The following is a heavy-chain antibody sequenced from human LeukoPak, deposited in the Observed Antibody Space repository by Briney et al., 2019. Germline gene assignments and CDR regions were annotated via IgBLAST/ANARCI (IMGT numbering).Heavy chain of an antibody. CDR1: GGSISSYY. D-gene: IGHD3-10*01. J-gene: IGHJ6*02. CDR3: AGSTLLWFGELSSYGMDV. CDR2: IYYSGST. V-gene: IGHV4-59*01. Sequence: PSETLSLTCTVSGGSISSYYWSWIRQPPGKGLEWIGYIYYSGSTNYNPSLKSRVTISVDTSKNQFSLKLSSVTAADTAVYYCAGSTLLWFGELSSYGMDVWGQGTTVTVSS.